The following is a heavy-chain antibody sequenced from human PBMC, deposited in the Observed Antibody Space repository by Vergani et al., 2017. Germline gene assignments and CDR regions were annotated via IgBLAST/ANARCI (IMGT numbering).Heavy chain of an antibody. Sequence: EVQLVESGGGSVQSGGSLRLSCVASVFSFNTYWMHWVRQVPGKGLMWVARIDEYGNRATYGDFETGRFTISRDNDKNTVFLQMNNLRADDAGVYYCVRTEYCTGITCNTRFDSWGQGTLVTVSS. CDR3: VRTEYCTGITCNTRFDS. D-gene: IGHD2-8*02. CDR2: IDEYGNRA. J-gene: IGHJ4*02. CDR1: VFSFNTYW. V-gene: IGHV3-74*03.